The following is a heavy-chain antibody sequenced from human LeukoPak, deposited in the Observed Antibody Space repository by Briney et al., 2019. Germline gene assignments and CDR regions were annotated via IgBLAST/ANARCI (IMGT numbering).Heavy chain of an antibody. J-gene: IGHJ4*02. D-gene: IGHD2-21*02. V-gene: IGHV3-23*01. CDR3: ARAGAAAYCGGDCYPGPFDY. Sequence: GSLRLSCAASGFTFSSYAMSWVRQAPGKGLEWVSAISGSGGSTYYADSVKGRFTISRDNSKNTLYLQMNSLRAEDTAVYYCARAGAAAYCGGDCYPGPFDYWGQGTLVTVSS. CDR2: ISGSGGST. CDR1: GFTFSSYA.